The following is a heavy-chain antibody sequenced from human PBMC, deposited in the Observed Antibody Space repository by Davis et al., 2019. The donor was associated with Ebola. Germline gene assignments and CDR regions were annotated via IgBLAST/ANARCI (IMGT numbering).Heavy chain of an antibody. CDR3: ARGMEQWLVAPLGY. J-gene: IGHJ4*02. V-gene: IGHV1-3*01. D-gene: IGHD6-19*01. CDR2: INAGNGNT. CDR1: GYTFSSYA. Sequence: ASVKVSCKASGYTFSSYAMHWVRQAPGQRLEWMGWINAGNGNTKYSQKFQGRVTITRDTSATTAYMELSSLRSDDTSIYYCARGMEQWLVAPLGYWGQGTLVTVSS.